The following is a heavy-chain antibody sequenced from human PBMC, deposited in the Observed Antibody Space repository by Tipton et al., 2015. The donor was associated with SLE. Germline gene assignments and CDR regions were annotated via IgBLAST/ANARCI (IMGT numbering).Heavy chain of an antibody. Sequence: TLSLTCTVSGGSISSYYWSWIRQPPGKGLEWIGYIYYSGSTNYNPSLKSRVTISVDTSKNQFSLKLSSVTAADTAVYYCARPQPVYDSSGYYYHYFDYWGQGTLVTVSS. J-gene: IGHJ4*02. CDR2: IYYSGST. CDR1: GGSISSYY. CDR3: ARPQPVYDSSGYYYHYFDY. V-gene: IGHV4-59*08. D-gene: IGHD3-22*01.